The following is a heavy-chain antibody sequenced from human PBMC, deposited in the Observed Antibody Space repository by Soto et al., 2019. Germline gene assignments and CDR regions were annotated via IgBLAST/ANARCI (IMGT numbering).Heavy chain of an antibody. CDR3: ARARVYATGPLDF. CDR2: ISSSSDYI. J-gene: IGHJ4*02. V-gene: IGHV3-21*06. Sequence: GGTLRLSCAASGFTFTSYTMNWVRQAPGKGLEWVSSISSSSDYIYYADSMKGRVTISRDNAKNSLFLDMNSLTGEDTAVYYCARARVYATGPLDFWGQGTLVTVSS. D-gene: IGHD6-13*01. CDR1: GFTFTSYT.